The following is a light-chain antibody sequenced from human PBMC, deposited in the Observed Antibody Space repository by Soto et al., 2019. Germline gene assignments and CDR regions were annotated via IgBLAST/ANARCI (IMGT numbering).Light chain of an antibody. CDR1: QIFGSSY. J-gene: IGKJ1*01. CDR2: GAS. V-gene: IGKV3-20*01. Sequence: EIVLTQSPGTLSLSPGERATLSCRASQIFGSSYLAWYQQKPGLAPRLLIYGASSRATGIPDRFSGSGSGTDFTLTISRLEPEDFAVYYCQQYGSSPWTFGQGTKVEIK. CDR3: QQYGSSPWT.